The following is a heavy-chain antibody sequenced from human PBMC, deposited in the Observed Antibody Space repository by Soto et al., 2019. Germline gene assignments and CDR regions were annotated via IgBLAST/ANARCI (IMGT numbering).Heavy chain of an antibody. D-gene: IGHD6-19*01. J-gene: IGHJ6*02. V-gene: IGHV4-34*01. CDR1: GGSFSGYY. Sequence: SETLSLTCAVYGGSFSGYYWSWIRQPPGKGLEWIGEINHSGSTNYNPSLKSRVTISVDTSKNQFSLKLSSVTAADTAVYYCKGIAVAGTEYYYYGMDVWGQGTTVTVSS. CDR2: INHSGST. CDR3: KGIAVAGTEYYYYGMDV.